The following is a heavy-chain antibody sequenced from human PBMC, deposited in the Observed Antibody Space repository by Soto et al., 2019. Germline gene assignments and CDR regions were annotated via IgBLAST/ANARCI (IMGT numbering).Heavy chain of an antibody. V-gene: IGHV1-69*12. CDR3: ASPPTTGTYCYYGMDV. J-gene: IGHJ6*02. D-gene: IGHD4-17*01. Sequence: QVQLVQSGAEVKKPGSSVKVSCKASGGTFSSYAISWVRQAPGQGLEWMGGIIPIFGTADYAQKFQGRVTITADESTNTAYMERSSLRSEDTAVYYCASPPTTGTYCYYGMDVWGQGTTVTVSS. CDR2: IIPIFGTA. CDR1: GGTFSSYA.